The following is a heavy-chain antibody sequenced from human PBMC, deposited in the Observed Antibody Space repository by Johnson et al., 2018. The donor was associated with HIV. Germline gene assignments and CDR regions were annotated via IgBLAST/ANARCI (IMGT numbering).Heavy chain of an antibody. V-gene: IGHV3-30*02. D-gene: IGHD1-7*01. Sequence: QMQLVESGGGVVQPGGSLRLSCAASGFTFSSYGMHWVRQAPGKGLEWVAFIRYDGSNKYYADSVKGRFTISRDNSKNTLYLQMNSLRAEDTAVYYCAREDQNWNYDHAFDIWGQGTMVTVSS. CDR3: AREDQNWNYDHAFDI. CDR1: GFTFSSYG. J-gene: IGHJ3*02. CDR2: IRYDGSNK.